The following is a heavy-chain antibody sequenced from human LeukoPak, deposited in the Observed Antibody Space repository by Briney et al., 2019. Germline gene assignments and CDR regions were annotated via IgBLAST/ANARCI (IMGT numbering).Heavy chain of an antibody. CDR1: GFTFSSYS. V-gene: IGHV3-21*01. D-gene: IGHD7-27*01. Sequence: PGGSLRLSCAASGFTFSSYSMNWVRQAPGKGLEWVSSISSSSSYIYYADSVKGRFTISRDNAKNSLYPQMNSLRAEDTAVYYCARDPTWGGGVFDYWGQGTLVTVSS. CDR3: ARDPTWGGGVFDY. J-gene: IGHJ4*02. CDR2: ISSSSSYI.